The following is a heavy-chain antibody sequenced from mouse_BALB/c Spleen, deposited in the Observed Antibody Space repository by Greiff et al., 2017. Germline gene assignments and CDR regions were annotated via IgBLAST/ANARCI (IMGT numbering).Heavy chain of an antibody. CDR2: IRNKANGYTT. CDR3: ARDKTVDY. CDR1: GFTFTDYY. D-gene: IGHD4-1*01. Sequence: EVKLMESGGGLVQPGGSLRLSCATSGFTFTDYYMSWVRQPPGKALEWLGFIRNKANGYTTEYSASVKGRFTISRDNSQSILYLQMNTLRAEDSATYYCARDKTVDYWGQGTTRTVSS. V-gene: IGHV7-3*02. J-gene: IGHJ2*01.